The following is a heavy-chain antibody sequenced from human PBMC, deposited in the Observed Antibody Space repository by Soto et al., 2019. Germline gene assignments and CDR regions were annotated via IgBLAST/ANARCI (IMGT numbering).Heavy chain of an antibody. CDR3: ARGRYSSGWYDS. J-gene: IGHJ5*01. V-gene: IGHV4-61*01. CDR2: VSSSGTT. D-gene: IGHD6-19*01. Sequence: TLSLTCTVSGVSVTSGTYSWTWIWQPPGKELECIGYVSSSGTTNYNPSLRSRVGISLDTSKNQFSLKLNSVTAADTAVYYCARGRYSSGWYDSWGQGTLVTISS. CDR1: GVSVTSGTYS.